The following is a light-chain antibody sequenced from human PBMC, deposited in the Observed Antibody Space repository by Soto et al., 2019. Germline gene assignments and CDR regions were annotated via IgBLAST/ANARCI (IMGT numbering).Light chain of an antibody. J-gene: IGKJ4*01. CDR3: QQYNSYSPLT. CDR1: QSISSW. Sequence: DIQMTQSPSTLSASVGDRVTLTCRASQSISSWLAWYQQKPGKAPKLLIYDASSLESGVPSRFSGSGSGTGFTLTISSLQPDDFATHYGQQYNSYSPLTFGGGTKVEIK. V-gene: IGKV1-5*01. CDR2: DAS.